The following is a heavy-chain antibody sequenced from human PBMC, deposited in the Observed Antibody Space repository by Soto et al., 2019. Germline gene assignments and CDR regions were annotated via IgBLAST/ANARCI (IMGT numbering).Heavy chain of an antibody. CDR3: AKDDDFWSGFPAPPGTMDV. CDR1: GFPFSSYS. Sequence: PGGSLRLSCAASGFPFSSYSMSWVRQAPGKGLEWVSAISGSGGSTYYADSVKGRFTISRDNSKNTLYPQMNSLRAEDTAVYYCAKDDDFWSGFPAPPGTMDVWGKGTTVTVSS. V-gene: IGHV3-23*01. D-gene: IGHD3-3*01. J-gene: IGHJ6*04. CDR2: ISGSGGST.